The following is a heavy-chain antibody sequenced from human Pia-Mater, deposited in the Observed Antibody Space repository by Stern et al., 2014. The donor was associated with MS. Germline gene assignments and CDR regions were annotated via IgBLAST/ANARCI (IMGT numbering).Heavy chain of an antibody. V-gene: IGHV4-30-2*01. CDR1: GYSITRAAFS. CDR2: MYYGGST. Sequence: QLQLQDSGSGLVKPSQTLSLTCRVSGYSITRAAFSWTWIRQAPGKGLEWIGYMYYGGSTLYNPFLRSRVNISVVQAQKPIYLRLNSVTAADTAVYYCARGRSRVHPPLDPWGQGTLVTVSS. CDR3: ARGRSRVHPPLDP. D-gene: IGHD2-2*01. J-gene: IGHJ5*02.